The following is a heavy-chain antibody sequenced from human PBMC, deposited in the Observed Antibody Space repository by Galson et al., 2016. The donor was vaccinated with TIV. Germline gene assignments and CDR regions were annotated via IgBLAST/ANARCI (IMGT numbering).Heavy chain of an antibody. Sequence: SVKVSCKAYGGTINSYAINWVRQAPGQGLEWLGGIIPIFGSPNYAQKFQGRVTLTADESTTTAYMELSSLRSEDTAVYYRAGSRHHLRGDPYYYYIMDVWGQGTTVTVSS. CDR2: IIPIFGSP. CDR3: AGSRHHLRGDPYYYYIMDV. V-gene: IGHV1-69*13. D-gene: IGHD2-21*02. CDR1: GGTINSYA. J-gene: IGHJ6*02.